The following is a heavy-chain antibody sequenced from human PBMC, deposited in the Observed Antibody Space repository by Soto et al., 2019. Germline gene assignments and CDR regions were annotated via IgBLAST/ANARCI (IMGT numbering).Heavy chain of an antibody. V-gene: IGHV4-59*01. CDR2: IYYSGST. Sequence: QVQLQESGPGLVKPSETLSLTCTVSGGSISSYYWSWIRQPPGKGLEWIGYIYYSGSTNYNPSLRSRVTTSLDTSKNQFSLKLTSVTAADTAVYYCANYDSSGYGMDYWGQGTLVTVSS. CDR1: GGSISSYY. J-gene: IGHJ4*02. CDR3: ANYDSSGYGMDY. D-gene: IGHD3-22*01.